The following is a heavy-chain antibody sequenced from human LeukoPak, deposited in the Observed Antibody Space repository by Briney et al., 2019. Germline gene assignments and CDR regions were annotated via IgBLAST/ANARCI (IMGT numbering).Heavy chain of an antibody. V-gene: IGHV3-7*01. CDR2: IKQDGSEK. J-gene: IGHJ4*02. D-gene: IGHD3-22*01. Sequence: GGSLRLSCAASGFTFSSYWMSWVRQAPGKGLEWVANIKQDGSEKYYVDSVKGRFTISRDSAKNSLYLQMNSLRAEDTAVYYCARDPFYYYDSSGFPGVGWGQGTLVTVSS. CDR3: ARDPFYYYDSSGFPGVG. CDR1: GFTFSSYW.